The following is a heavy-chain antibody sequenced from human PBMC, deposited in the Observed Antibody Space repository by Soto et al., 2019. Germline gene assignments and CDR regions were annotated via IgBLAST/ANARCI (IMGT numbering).Heavy chain of an antibody. CDR1: GGSISSYY. J-gene: IGHJ6*03. D-gene: IGHD3-3*01. CDR2: IYYSGST. V-gene: IGHV4-59*08. Sequence: SETLSLTCTVSGGSISSYYWSWIRQPPGKGLEWIGYIYYSGSTNYNPSLKSRVTISVDTSKNQFSLKLSSVTAADTAVYYCARHGSREITIFGVAPDYYMDVWGKGTTVTVSS. CDR3: ARHGSREITIFGVAPDYYMDV.